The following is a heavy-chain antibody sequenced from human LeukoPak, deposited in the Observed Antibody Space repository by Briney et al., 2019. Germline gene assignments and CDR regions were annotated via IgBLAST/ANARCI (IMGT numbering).Heavy chain of an antibody. V-gene: IGHV3-23*01. D-gene: IGHD4/OR15-4a*01. CDR1: GFTFSSYA. Sequence: PGGSLRLSCAASGFTFSSYAMSWVRQAPGKGLEWVSAISGSGGSTYYADSVKGRFTISRDNARDTVDLQMNSLRAEDTAVYYCAREGANYQDYFDSWGQGTLVTVSS. J-gene: IGHJ4*02. CDR2: ISGSGGST. CDR3: AREGANYQDYFDS.